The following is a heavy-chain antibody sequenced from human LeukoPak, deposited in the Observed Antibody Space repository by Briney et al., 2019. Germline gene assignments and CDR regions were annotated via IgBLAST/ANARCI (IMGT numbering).Heavy chain of an antibody. D-gene: IGHD5-18*01. CDR1: GGSISSYY. V-gene: IGHV4-59*01. CDR2: IYYSGST. J-gene: IGHJ3*02. CDR3: ARGYSYGRDAFDI. Sequence: SETLSLTCTVSGGSISSYYWSWIRQPPGKGLEWVGYIYYSGSTNYNPSLKSRVTISVDTSKNQFSLKLRPVTAADTAVYYCARGYSYGRDAFDIWGQGTMVTVSS.